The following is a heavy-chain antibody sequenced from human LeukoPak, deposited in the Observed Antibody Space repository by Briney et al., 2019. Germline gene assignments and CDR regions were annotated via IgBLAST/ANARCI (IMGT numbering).Heavy chain of an antibody. Sequence: PSETLSLTCAVSGGSISSSNWWSWVRQPPGKGLEWIGEIYHSGSTNYNPSLKSRVTISVDKSKNQFSLKLSSVTAADTAVYYCARVTVSGWYWFDPWGQGTLVTVSS. D-gene: IGHD6-19*01. J-gene: IGHJ5*02. CDR3: ARVTVSGWYWFDP. CDR1: GGSISSSNW. V-gene: IGHV4-4*02. CDR2: IYHSGST.